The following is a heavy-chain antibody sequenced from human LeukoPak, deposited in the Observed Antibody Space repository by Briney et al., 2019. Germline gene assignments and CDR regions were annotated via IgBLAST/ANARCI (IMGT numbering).Heavy chain of an antibody. CDR2: KKQDGSEK. V-gene: IGHV3-7*01. J-gene: IGHJ6*03. Sequence: PGGSMRLSCAASGFTFSSYWMSWVRQAPGKGREWVANKKQDGSEKYYVDSVKGRFTISRDNAKNSLYLQMNSLRAEDTAVYYCARDQDYMDVWGKGTTVTVSS. CDR3: ARDQDYMDV. CDR1: GFTFSSYW.